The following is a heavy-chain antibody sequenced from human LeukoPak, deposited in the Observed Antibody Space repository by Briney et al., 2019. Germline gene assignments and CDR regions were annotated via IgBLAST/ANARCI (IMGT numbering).Heavy chain of an antibody. CDR2: MNPNSGNT. J-gene: IGHJ6*02. CDR1: GYTFTSYD. CDR3: ASGPPYYDFWSGYYTYYYYYGMDV. D-gene: IGHD3-3*01. V-gene: IGHV1-8*01. Sequence: ASVKVSCKASGYTFTSYDINWVRQATGQGLEWMGWMNPNSGNTGYAQKFQGRVTMTRNTSISTAYMELSSLRSEDTAVYYCASGPPYYDFWSGYYTYYYYYGMDVWGQGTTVTLSS.